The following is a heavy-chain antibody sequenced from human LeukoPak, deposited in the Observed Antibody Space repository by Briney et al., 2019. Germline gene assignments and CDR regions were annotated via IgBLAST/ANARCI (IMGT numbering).Heavy chain of an antibody. D-gene: IGHD6-19*01. J-gene: IGHJ4*02. Sequence: ASVKVSCKASGYTFTSYGISWVRQAPGQGLEWMGWISAYNGNTNYAQKLQGRVTMTTDTSTSTAYMELRSLRSDDTAVYYCARVRDSSGWYHFDYWGQGTLVTVSS. V-gene: IGHV1-18*01. CDR3: ARVRDSSGWYHFDY. CDR1: GYTFTSYG. CDR2: ISAYNGNT.